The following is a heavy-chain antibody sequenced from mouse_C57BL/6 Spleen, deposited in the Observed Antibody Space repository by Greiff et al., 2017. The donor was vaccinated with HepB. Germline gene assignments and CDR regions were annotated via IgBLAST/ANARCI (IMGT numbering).Heavy chain of an antibody. V-gene: IGHV1-69*01. D-gene: IGHD1-1*01. Sequence: QVQLQQPGAELVMPGASVKLSCTASGYTFTSYWMHWVMQRPGQGLEWIGEIDPSDSYTNYNQKFKGKSTLTVDKSSSTAYMQLSILTAEDAAVYYCARRYYGSPYAMDYWGQGTSVTVSS. CDR3: ARRYYGSPYAMDY. CDR1: GYTFTSYW. CDR2: IDPSDSYT. J-gene: IGHJ4*01.